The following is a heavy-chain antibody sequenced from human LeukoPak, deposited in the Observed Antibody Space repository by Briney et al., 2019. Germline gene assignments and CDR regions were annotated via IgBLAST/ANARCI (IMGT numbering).Heavy chain of an antibody. D-gene: IGHD6-19*01. CDR3: ARRSGSVWHAMDY. CDR2: IYPADSDI. Sequence: GESLKISCKGSGYSINNYWIGWVRQMPGKGLEWMGIIYPADSDIRYSPSFQGQVTISADKSISTAYLQWSSLKASDTAVYYCARRSGSVWHAMDYWGQGTLVTVSS. CDR1: GYSINNYW. V-gene: IGHV5-51*01. J-gene: IGHJ4*02.